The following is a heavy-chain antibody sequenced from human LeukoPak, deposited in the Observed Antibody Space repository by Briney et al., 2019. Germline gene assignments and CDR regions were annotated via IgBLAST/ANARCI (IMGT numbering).Heavy chain of an antibody. V-gene: IGHV4-39*07. J-gene: IGHJ4*02. CDR3: ARGEVAAGTFDY. CDR1: GGSVSSGSYY. Sequence: SETLSLTCTVSGGSVSSGSYYWSWIRQPPGKGLEWIGEINHSGSTNYNPSLKSRVTISVDTSKNQFSLKLSSVTAADTAVYYCARGEVAAGTFDYWGQGTLVTVSS. CDR2: INHSGST. D-gene: IGHD6-13*01.